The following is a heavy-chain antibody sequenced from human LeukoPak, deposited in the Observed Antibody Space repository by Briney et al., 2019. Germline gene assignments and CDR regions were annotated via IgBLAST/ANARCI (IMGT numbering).Heavy chain of an antibody. CDR3: ARDKAGAIDY. V-gene: IGHV3-23*01. Sequence: GGSLRLSCAASGLTFINFGMTWVRQAPGKGLEWVSAISGSAVITFYADSVKGRFTISRDNAKNSLYLQMNSLRAEDTAVYYCARDKAGAIDYWGQGTLVTVSS. D-gene: IGHD1-26*01. CDR2: ISGSAVIT. J-gene: IGHJ4*02. CDR1: GLTFINFG.